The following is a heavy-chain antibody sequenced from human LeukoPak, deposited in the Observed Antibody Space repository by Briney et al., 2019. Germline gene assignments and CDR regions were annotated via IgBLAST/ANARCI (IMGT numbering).Heavy chain of an antibody. CDR3: AKEGPVRYYDYVWGSYRGFDY. CDR2: ISSSRRTI. Sequence: GGSLRLSCGASGFTFSTYNINWVRQAPGKGLEWVSYISSSRRTISYADSVKGRFTISRDNAKNSLYLQMNSLRAEDTAVYYCAKEGPVRYYDYVWGSYRGFDYWGQGTLVTVSS. V-gene: IGHV3-48*01. D-gene: IGHD3-16*02. J-gene: IGHJ4*02. CDR1: GFTFSTYN.